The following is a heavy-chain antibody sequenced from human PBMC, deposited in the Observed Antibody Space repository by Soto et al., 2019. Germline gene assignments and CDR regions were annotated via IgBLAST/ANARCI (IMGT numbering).Heavy chain of an antibody. CDR1: GFPFSNAW. J-gene: IGHJ4*01. D-gene: IGHD2-15*01. Sequence: PGGSLRLSCAGSGFPFSNAWINWVRHVPGKGLEWVGRIKSRALGGTTDLDALVRSRFAITRDDSKKMAYMQMNSLHTEDTAVYYCTTDSYSSMVVVRFDYWGHGSLVTVSS. CDR2: IKSRALGGTT. CDR3: TTDSYSSMVVVRFDY. V-gene: IGHV3-15*07.